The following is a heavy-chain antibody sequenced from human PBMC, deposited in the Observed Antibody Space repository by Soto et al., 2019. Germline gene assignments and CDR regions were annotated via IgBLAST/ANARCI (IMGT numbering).Heavy chain of an antibody. Sequence: GGSLRLSCAASGFTFTRYSMNWVRQAPGKGLEWVSSISSTTNYIYYADSMKGRFTVSRDNAKNSVYLEMSSLSAEDTAVYYCAREAPMDVWGQGTTVTVSS. J-gene: IGHJ6*02. CDR3: AREAPMDV. CDR1: GFTFTRYS. V-gene: IGHV3-21*04. CDR2: ISSTTNYI.